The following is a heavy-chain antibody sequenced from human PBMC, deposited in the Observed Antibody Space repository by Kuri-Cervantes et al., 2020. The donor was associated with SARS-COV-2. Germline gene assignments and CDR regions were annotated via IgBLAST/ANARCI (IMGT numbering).Heavy chain of an antibody. CDR2: IYYSGST. Sequence: SETLSLTCTVSGGSISSYYWSWIRQPPGKGLEWIGYIYYSGSTNYNPSLKSRVTISVDTSKNQFSLKLSSVTAADTAVYYCAGALISSSWAYYMDVWGKGTTVTVSS. J-gene: IGHJ6*03. CDR1: GGSISSYY. V-gene: IGHV4-59*08. D-gene: IGHD6-13*01. CDR3: AGALISSSWAYYMDV.